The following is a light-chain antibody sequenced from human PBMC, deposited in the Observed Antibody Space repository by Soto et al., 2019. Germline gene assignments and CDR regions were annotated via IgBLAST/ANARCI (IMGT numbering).Light chain of an antibody. CDR1: QSLLHSNGYNY. CDR3: MQALQTPLT. V-gene: IGKV2-28*01. J-gene: IGKJ4*01. CDR2: LGS. Sequence: DIVMTQSPLSLPVTPGEPASISCRSNQSLLHSNGYNYLDWYLQKPGQSPQLLIYLGSNRASGVPDRFSGSGSGTDFTLKISRVEAEDVGVYYCMQALQTPLTVGGGTKVEIK.